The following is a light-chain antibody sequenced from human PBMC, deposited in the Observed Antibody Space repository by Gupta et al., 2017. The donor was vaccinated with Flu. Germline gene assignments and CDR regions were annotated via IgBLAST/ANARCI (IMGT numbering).Light chain of an antibody. CDR3: RQHKKYPRT. J-gene: IGKJ1*01. CDR1: QHIRND. V-gene: IGKV1-17*01. CDR2: AAS. Sequence: PSSLSASVGDRVTITCRASQHIRNDLGWYQQHPGRAPKRLIYAASTLQSGVPSRFSGSGSGTEFTLTISSLQPEDFAIYYCRQHKKYPRTFGQGTRVEV.